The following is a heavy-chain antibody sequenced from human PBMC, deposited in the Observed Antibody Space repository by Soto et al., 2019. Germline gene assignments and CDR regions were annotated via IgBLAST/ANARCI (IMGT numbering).Heavy chain of an antibody. CDR1: GGSISSGNYY. J-gene: IGHJ4*02. D-gene: IGHD2-15*01. V-gene: IGHV4-30-4*01. Sequence: QVQLQESGPGLVKPSQTLSLTCTVSGGSISSGNYYWSWIRQPPGKGLEWIGFISYSGITYYSTSLKTLVTISVDTSKSQFSLNLSFVTAADTAVYYCATMGTPATGLYFFDYWGQGSLVTVSS. CDR3: ATMGTPATGLYFFDY. CDR2: ISYSGIT.